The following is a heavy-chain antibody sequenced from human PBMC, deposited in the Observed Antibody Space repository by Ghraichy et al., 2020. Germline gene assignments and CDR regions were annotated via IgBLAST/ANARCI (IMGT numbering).Heavy chain of an antibody. D-gene: IGHD1-26*01. Sequence: GGSLRLSCAASGFTVSSNYMSWVRQAPGKGLEWVSVIYSGGSTYYADSVKGRFTISRDNSKNTLYLQMNSLRAEDTAVYYCERVSGSYDFDYWGQGTLVTVSS. CDR3: ERVSGSYDFDY. V-gene: IGHV3-53*01. J-gene: IGHJ4*02. CDR1: GFTVSSNY. CDR2: IYSGGST.